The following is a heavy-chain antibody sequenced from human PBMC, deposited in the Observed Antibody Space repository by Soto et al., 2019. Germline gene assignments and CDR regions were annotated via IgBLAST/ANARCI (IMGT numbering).Heavy chain of an antibody. D-gene: IGHD3-10*01. Sequence: QVQLLESGPGQVKPSETLSLTCTVSGDSISSSPYYGGWIRQPPGKGLEWIGSMYYSGNSYYNPSLKGRVTMSVDSSKNQFSLSLSSVTAADTAVFYCSRHRGPSGPDSWGQGTLVTVSS. CDR1: GDSISSSPYY. CDR2: MYYSGNS. V-gene: IGHV4-39*01. J-gene: IGHJ4*02. CDR3: SRHRGPSGPDS.